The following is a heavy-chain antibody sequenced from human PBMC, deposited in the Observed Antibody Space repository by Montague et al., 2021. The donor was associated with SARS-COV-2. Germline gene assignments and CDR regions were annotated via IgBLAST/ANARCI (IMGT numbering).Heavy chain of an antibody. CDR2: TNYRSKWTS. CDR3: VGDTGSAQAGFDA. V-gene: IGHV6-1*01. J-gene: IGHJ4*02. CDR1: GDSVWSNTAA. Sequence: CAISGDSVWSNTAAWNWIRQSPSGGLEWLGRTNYRSKWTSDYATSVEGRISIDPDTSKNQFSLHLRSVTPEDTGVYYCVGDTGSAQAGFDAWGQGTLVTVSS. D-gene: IGHD4-17*01.